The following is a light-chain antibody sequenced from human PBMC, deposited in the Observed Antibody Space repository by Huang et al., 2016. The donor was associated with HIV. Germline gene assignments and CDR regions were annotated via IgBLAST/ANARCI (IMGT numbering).Light chain of an antibody. J-gene: IGKJ4*01. CDR2: GSS. V-gene: IGKV3-15*01. CDR1: RSVSSN. CDR3: QQYNNWLLS. Sequence: IVMTQSPATLSVSPGERVTVSCRANRSVSSNLAWYQQRPGQAPRRLIYGSSTRAPGSPARFSGSGSGTDFSLTISSLQSEDFALYYCQQYNNWLLSFGGGTRVDI.